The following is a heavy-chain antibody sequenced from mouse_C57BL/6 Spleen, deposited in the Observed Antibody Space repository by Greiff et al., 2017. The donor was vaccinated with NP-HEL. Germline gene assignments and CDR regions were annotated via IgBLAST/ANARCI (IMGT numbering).Heavy chain of an antibody. CDR1: GYTFTSYW. V-gene: IGHV1-52*01. J-gene: IGHJ1*03. CDR3: ARGGYGSSYWYFDV. CDR2: IDPSDSET. Sequence: VQLQQSGAELVRPGSSVKLSCKASGYTFTSYWMHWVKQRPIQGLEWIGNIDPSDSETHYNQKFKDKATLTVDKSSSTAYMQLSSLTSEDSAVYYCARGGYGSSYWYFDVWGTGTTVTVSS. D-gene: IGHD1-1*01.